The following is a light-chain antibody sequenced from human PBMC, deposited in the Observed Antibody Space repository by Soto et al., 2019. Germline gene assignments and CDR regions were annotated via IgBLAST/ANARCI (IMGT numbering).Light chain of an antibody. CDR2: EVS. V-gene: IGLV2-14*01. Sequence: QSALTQPASVSGSPGQSITFSCTGTSSDVGGYNFVSWYHQHPGKAPKLLIYEVSNRPSGVSNRFSGSKSGNTASLTISGLQAEDEADYYCSSYTSRSTRVLFGGGTKLTVL. CDR3: SSYTSRSTRVL. J-gene: IGLJ2*01. CDR1: SSDVGGYNF.